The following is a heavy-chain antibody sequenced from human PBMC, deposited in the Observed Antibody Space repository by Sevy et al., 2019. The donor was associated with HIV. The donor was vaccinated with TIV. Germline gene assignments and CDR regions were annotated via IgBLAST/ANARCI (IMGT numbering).Heavy chain of an antibody. D-gene: IGHD4-4*01. J-gene: IGHJ6*02. CDR1: GLTCSNYW. CDR3: AINSDYGMDA. CDR2: INQNGSEI. V-gene: IGHV3-7*01. Sequence: GGSLRLSCVVSGLTCSNYWMSWVRQAPGKGLEWVANINQNGSEIYSVDSVKGRFTFSRDNAKNSVYLQMNSLRAEDTAVYYCAINSDYGMDAWAQGTTVTVSS.